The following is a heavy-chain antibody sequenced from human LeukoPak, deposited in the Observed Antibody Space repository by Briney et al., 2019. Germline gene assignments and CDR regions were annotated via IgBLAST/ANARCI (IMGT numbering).Heavy chain of an antibody. J-gene: IGHJ4*02. CDR3: ARAQYSRSAGIDY. Sequence: SETLSLTCAVYGGSFSGYYWSWIRQPPGKGLEWIAEINHSGSTNYNPSLKSRVTISVDTSKNQFSLKLSSVTAADTAVYYCARAQYSRSAGIDYWGQGTLVTVSS. CDR2: INHSGST. CDR1: GGSFSGYY. D-gene: IGHD6-6*01. V-gene: IGHV4-34*01.